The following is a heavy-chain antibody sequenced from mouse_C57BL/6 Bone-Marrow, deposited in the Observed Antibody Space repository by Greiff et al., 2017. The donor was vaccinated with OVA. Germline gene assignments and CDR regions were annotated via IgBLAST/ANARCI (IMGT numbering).Heavy chain of an antibody. J-gene: IGHJ4*01. CDR3: ARNGCGSSYYYAMDY. CDR1: GFSLTSYA. Sequence: QVTLKVSGPGLVAPSQSLSITCTVSGFSLTSYAISWVRQPPGKGLEWLGVIWPGGGTNYNSALKSRLSISKDNSKSQVFLKMNSLQTDDTARYYCARNGCGSSYYYAMDYWGQGTSVTVSS. V-gene: IGHV2-9-1*01. CDR2: IWPGGGT. D-gene: IGHD1-1*01.